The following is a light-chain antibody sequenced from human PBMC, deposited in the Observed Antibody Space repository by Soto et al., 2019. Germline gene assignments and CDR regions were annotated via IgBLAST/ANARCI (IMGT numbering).Light chain of an antibody. V-gene: IGLV2-14*01. Sequence: QSALTQPASVSGSPGQSITISCTGTSSDVGGYNYVSWYQQHPGKAPKLMIYEVSNRPSGVSNRFSGSKSGNTASLTISGLQAEDEADYSCSSYTSSSTXVVXGGGTKVTXL. CDR3: SSYTSSSTXVV. J-gene: IGLJ2*01. CDR1: SSDVGGYNY. CDR2: EVS.